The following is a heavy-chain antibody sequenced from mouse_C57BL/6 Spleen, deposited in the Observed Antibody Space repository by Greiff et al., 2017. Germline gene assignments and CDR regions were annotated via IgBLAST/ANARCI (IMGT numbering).Heavy chain of an antibody. J-gene: IGHJ4*01. CDR3: ARHRAAQATYYAMDY. CDR1: GFTFSSYG. CDR2: ISSGGSYT. D-gene: IGHD3-2*02. Sequence: EVMLVESGGDLVKPGGSLKLSCAASGFTFSSYGMSWVRQTPDKRLEWVATISSGGSYTYYPDSVKGRFTISRDNAKNTLYLQMSSLKSEDTAMYYCARHRAAQATYYAMDYWGQGTSVTVSS. V-gene: IGHV5-6*02.